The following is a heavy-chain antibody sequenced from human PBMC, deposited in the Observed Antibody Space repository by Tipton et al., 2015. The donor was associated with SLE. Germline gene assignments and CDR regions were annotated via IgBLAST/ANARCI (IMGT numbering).Heavy chain of an antibody. CDR3: ARWRSGEALGS. J-gene: IGHJ3*02. D-gene: IGHD3-10*01. V-gene: IGHV3-74*01. CDR1: GFTFSSYW. Sequence: SLRLSCAASGFTFSSYWLHWVRQSPGKGPGWVSRINSDGTRTNYADSVKGRFTISRDNAKNTLYLQMNSLRADDSAVYYCARWRSGEALGSRGQGTMVTVSS. CDR2: INSDGTRT.